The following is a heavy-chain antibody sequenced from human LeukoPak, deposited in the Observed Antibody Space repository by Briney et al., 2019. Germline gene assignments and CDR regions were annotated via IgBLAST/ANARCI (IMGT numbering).Heavy chain of an antibody. CDR2: ISYDGSNK. D-gene: IGHD6-13*01. CDR1: GFTFSSYG. J-gene: IGHJ4*02. V-gene: IGHV3-30*18. Sequence: GRSLRLSCAASGFTFSSYGMHWVRQAPGKGLEWVAVISYDGSNKYYADSVKGRFTISRDNSKNTLYLQMNSLKAEDTAVYYCAKVGVAGIAAAGDDYWGQGTLVTVSS. CDR3: AKVGVAGIAAAGDDY.